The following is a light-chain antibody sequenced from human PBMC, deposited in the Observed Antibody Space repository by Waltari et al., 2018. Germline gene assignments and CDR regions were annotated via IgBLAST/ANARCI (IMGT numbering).Light chain of an antibody. CDR3: QHYVRLPAT. CDR1: QRVRRT. Sequence: EIVLTQSPRTLSLSPGERPTLSCRARQRVRRTLPWYQQKPGQAPKLLIYGASIRATGIPDRFTGSGSGTDFSLTISSLEPEDFAIYFCQHYVRLPATFGQGTKVEIK. J-gene: IGKJ1*01. CDR2: GAS. V-gene: IGKV3-20*01.